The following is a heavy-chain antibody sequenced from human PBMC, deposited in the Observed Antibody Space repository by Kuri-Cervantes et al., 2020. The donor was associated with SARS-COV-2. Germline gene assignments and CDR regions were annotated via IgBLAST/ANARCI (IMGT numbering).Heavy chain of an antibody. Sequence: GGSLRLSCAASGFTVSSNYMSWVRQAPGKGLEWVAVISYDGSNKYYADSVKGRFTISRDNSKNTLYLQMNSLRAEDTAVYYCAREGLGYGGTDAFDIWGQGTMVTVSS. CDR3: AREGLGYGGTDAFDI. V-gene: IGHV3-30-3*01. CDR1: GFTVSSNY. D-gene: IGHD4-23*01. J-gene: IGHJ3*02. CDR2: ISYDGSNK.